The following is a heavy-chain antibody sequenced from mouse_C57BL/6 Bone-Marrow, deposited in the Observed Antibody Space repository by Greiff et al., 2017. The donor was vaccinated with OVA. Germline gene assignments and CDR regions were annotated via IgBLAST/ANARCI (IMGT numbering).Heavy chain of an antibody. V-gene: IGHV5-6*01. J-gene: IGHJ2*01. CDR1: GFTFSSYG. D-gene: IGHD5-5*01. CDR3: ALPYY. CDR2: ISSGGSYT. Sequence: EVQLQQSGGDLVKPGGSLKLSCAASGFTFSSYGMSWVRQTPDKRLEWVATISSGGSYTYYPDSVKGRFTISRDNAKNTLYLQMSSLKSEDTAMYYCALPYYWGQGTTLTVSS.